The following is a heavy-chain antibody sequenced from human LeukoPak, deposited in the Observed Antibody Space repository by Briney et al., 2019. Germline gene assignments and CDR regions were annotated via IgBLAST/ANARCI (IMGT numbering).Heavy chain of an antibody. D-gene: IGHD1-26*01. CDR2: ISGSGGST. V-gene: IGHV3-23*01. J-gene: IGHJ5*02. Sequence: GGSLRLSCAASGFTFSSYAMSWVRQAPGKGLEWVSAISGSGGSTYYADSVKGRFTISRDNSKNTVFLQMNSLRVEDTAIYYCARDTKWELQNGFDPWGQGTLVTVSS. CDR1: GFTFSSYA. CDR3: ARDTKWELQNGFDP.